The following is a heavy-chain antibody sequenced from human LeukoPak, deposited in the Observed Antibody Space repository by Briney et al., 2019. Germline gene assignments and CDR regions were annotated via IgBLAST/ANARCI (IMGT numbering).Heavy chain of an antibody. V-gene: IGHV4-34*01. CDR3: ARAPEIAAAGTGWFDP. CDR1: GGSFSGYY. J-gene: IGHJ5*02. Sequence: SETLSLTCAVYGGSFSGYYWSWIRQPPGKGLEWIGEINHSGSTNYNPSLKSRVTISVDTSKNQFSLKLSSVTAADTAVYYCARAPEIAAAGTGWFDPWGQGTLVTVS. D-gene: IGHD6-13*01. CDR2: INHSGST.